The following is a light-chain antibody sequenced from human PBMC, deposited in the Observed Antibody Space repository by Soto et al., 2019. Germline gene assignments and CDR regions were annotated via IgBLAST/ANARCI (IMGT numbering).Light chain of an antibody. CDR1: SSDVGGYNY. J-gene: IGLJ1*01. CDR2: EVS. V-gene: IGLV2-14*01. Sequence: QSALTQPASVSGSPGQSITISCTGTSSDVGGYNYVSWYQQHPGKAPKRMIYEVSNGPSGVSNRFSGSKSDNTASLTISGLQAEDEADYYCSSYTSSSTLVVFGTGTKLTVL. CDR3: SSYTSSSTLVV.